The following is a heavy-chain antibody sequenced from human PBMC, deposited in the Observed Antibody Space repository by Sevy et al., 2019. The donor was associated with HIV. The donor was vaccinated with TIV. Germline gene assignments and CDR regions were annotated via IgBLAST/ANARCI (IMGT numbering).Heavy chain of an antibody. CDR3: ARHPFGLPQSGAFWSGYYLGDAFDI. CDR1: GGSINSSLYF. J-gene: IGHJ3*02. D-gene: IGHD3-3*01. CDR2: IYYSGTT. V-gene: IGHV4-39*01. Sequence: SETVSLTCTVSGGSINSSLYFWGWIRQPPGKGLEWIGTIYYSGTTYYNPSLKSRVTISVGTSNYQFSLRLSSVTAADTAVYYCARHPFGLPQSGAFWSGYYLGDAFDIWGQGTMVTVSS.